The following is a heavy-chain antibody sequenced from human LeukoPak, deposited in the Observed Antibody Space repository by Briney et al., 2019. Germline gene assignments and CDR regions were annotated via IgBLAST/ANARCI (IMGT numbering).Heavy chain of an antibody. CDR1: GYSFTSYW. J-gene: IGHJ4*02. CDR3: ARRRYYYDSSGYYYDLFDY. CDR2: IYPGDSDT. V-gene: IGHV5-51*01. D-gene: IGHD3-22*01. Sequence: GESLKISCKGSGYSFTSYWIGWVRQMPGKGLEWMAIIYPGDSDTRYSPSFQGQVTISADKSISTAYLQWSSLKASDTAMYYCARRRYYYDSSGYYYDLFDYWGQGTLVTVSS.